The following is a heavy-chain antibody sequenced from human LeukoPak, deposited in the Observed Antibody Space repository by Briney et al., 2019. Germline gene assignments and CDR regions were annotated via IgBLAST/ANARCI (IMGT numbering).Heavy chain of an antibody. Sequence: ASVKVSCKASGYTFTSYGIRWVRQAPGQGLEWMGWISAYNGNTNYAQKLQGRVTMTKDTSTSTAYMELRSLRSDDTAVYYCARDRGSSDYYYYGMDVWGQGTTVTVSS. J-gene: IGHJ6*02. CDR1: GYTFTSYG. CDR3: ARDRGSSDYYYYGMDV. CDR2: ISAYNGNT. V-gene: IGHV1-18*01. D-gene: IGHD6-13*01.